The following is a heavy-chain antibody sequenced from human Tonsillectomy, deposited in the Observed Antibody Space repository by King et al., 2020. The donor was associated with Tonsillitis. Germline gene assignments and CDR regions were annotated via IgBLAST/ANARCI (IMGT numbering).Heavy chain of an antibody. J-gene: IGHJ4*02. CDR1: GFTFSTFA. CDR3: AKAVKYYYDSSEYYLDY. V-gene: IGHV3-23*04. Sequence: VQLVESGGGLVQPGGSLRLSCAASGFTFSTFAMTWVRQAPGKGLEWVSTISGSGGNTHYADSVKGRFSISGDNSKNTLYLQMNSLRAEDTALYYCAKAVKYYYDSSEYYLDYWGQGTLVTVSS. CDR2: ISGSGGNT. D-gene: IGHD3-22*01.